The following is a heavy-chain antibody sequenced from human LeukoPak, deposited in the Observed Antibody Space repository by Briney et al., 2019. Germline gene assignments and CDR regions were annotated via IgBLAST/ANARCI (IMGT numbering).Heavy chain of an antibody. J-gene: IGHJ3*02. CDR1: GGTFSSYA. Sequence: GASVKVSCKXSGGTFSSYAISWVRQAPRQGLEWMGRIIPIFGTANYAQKFQGRVTITTDESTSTAYMELSSLRSEDTAVYYCASTMWIQLWPIHDAFDIWGQGTMVTVSS. CDR3: ASTMWIQLWPIHDAFDI. V-gene: IGHV1-69*05. D-gene: IGHD5-18*01. CDR2: IIPIFGTA.